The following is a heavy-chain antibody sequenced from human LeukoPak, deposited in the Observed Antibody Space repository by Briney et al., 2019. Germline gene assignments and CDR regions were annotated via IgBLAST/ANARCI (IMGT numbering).Heavy chain of an antibody. CDR1: GGSISSYY. CDR2: IYYSGST. CDR3: ARLGGYGYFDY. Sequence: PSETLSLTCTVSGGSISSYYWSWIRQPPGKGLEWIGYIYYSGSTNYNPSLKSRVNISVDTSKSQFSLKLSSVTAADTAVYYCARLGGYGYFDYWGQGTLVTVSS. V-gene: IGHV4-59*01. D-gene: IGHD5-12*01. J-gene: IGHJ4*02.